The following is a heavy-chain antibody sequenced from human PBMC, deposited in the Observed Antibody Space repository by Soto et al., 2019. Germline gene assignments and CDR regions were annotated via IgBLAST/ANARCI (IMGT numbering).Heavy chain of an antibody. Sequence: QVQLVQSGAEVKKPGSSVKVSCKASGGTFSSYTISWVRQAPGQGLEWMGRIIPILGIANYAQKLQGRVTITANKSARTDYTXLSSLRSEDTAVYYCAAGYCSSTSCYDYYYYGMDVWGQGTTVTVSS. CDR2: IIPILGIA. V-gene: IGHV1-69*02. J-gene: IGHJ6*02. CDR1: GGTFSSYT. D-gene: IGHD2-2*01. CDR3: AAGYCSSTSCYDYYYYGMDV.